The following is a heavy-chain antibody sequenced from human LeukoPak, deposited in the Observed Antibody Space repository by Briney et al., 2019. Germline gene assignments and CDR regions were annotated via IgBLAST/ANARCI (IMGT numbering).Heavy chain of an antibody. CDR1: GGSISSGDYY. CDR3: ARASPGATFDY. Sequence: PSQTLSLTCTVSGGSISSGDYYWSWIRQPPGKGLEWIGYIYYSRSTYYNPSLKSRVTISVDTSKNQFSLKLSSVTAADTAVYYCARASPGATFDYWGQGTLVTVSS. CDR2: IYYSRST. V-gene: IGHV4-30-4*08. J-gene: IGHJ4*02.